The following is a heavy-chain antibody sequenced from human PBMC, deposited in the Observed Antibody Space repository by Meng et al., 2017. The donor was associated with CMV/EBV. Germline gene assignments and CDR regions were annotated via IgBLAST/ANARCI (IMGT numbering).Heavy chain of an antibody. CDR2: IKSKTDGGTT. V-gene: IGHV3-15*01. Sequence: GESLKISCAASGFTFSNAWMSWVRQAPGKGLEWVGRIKSKTDGGTTHYAAPVKGRYTITRDYSKNTLYLPMNSLKTEDTAVYYCTTGYQRWGQGTLVTVSS. CDR1: GFTFSNAW. J-gene: IGHJ1*01. CDR3: TTGYQR.